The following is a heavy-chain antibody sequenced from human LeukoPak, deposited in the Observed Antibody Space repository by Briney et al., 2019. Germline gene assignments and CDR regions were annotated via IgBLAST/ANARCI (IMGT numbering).Heavy chain of an antibody. Sequence: MPSETLSLTCTVPGGSISSSSYYWGWIRQPPGKGLEWIGSIYYSGGTYYNPSLKSRVTISVDTSKNQFSLKLSSVTAADTAVYYCARLGDTYYFDYWGQGTLVTVSS. CDR2: IYYSGGT. D-gene: IGHD5-18*01. CDR1: GGSISSSSYY. V-gene: IGHV4-39*01. CDR3: ARLGDTYYFDY. J-gene: IGHJ4*02.